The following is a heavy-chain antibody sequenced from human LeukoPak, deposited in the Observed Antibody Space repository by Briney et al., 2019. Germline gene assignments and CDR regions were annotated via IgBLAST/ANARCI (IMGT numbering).Heavy chain of an antibody. CDR1: GGSISSYY. Sequence: SETLSLTCTVSGGSISSYYWSWIRQPPGKGLEWIGYINYSGSTDYDPSLKSRVTISVDTSKTQFSLKLSSLTAADTAVYYCARVGSVGSHYDWFDPWGQGTLVTVSS. CDR2: INYSGST. J-gene: IGHJ5*02. D-gene: IGHD1-26*01. CDR3: ARVGSVGSHYDWFDP. V-gene: IGHV4-59*01.